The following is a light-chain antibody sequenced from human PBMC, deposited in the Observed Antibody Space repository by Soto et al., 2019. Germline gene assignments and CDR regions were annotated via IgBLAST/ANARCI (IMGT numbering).Light chain of an antibody. CDR3: SSYTTSNTLV. Sequence: QSALTQPASVSGSPGQSITISCPGTSSDIGAYNYVSWYQQHPGKAPKLIISDVSNRPSGVSNRFSGSKSGNTASLTISGLQAEDEADYYCSSYTTSNTLVFGTGTKVTVL. CDR2: DVS. CDR1: SSDIGAYNY. J-gene: IGLJ1*01. V-gene: IGLV2-14*01.